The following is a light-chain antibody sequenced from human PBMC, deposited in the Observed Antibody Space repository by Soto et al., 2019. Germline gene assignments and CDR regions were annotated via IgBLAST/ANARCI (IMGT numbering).Light chain of an antibody. CDR1: QPITTY. CDR2: AAS. J-gene: IGKJ4*01. V-gene: IGKV1-39*01. Sequence: DIQMTQSPPSLSAPIGDTVTITSRASQPITTYLNWFQQKPGKAPKPLIGAASTLQSGVPSRFSGSGSGTDFTLTISSLQPEDSATYFCQQNFSPLLTFGGGTKLEIK. CDR3: QQNFSPLLT.